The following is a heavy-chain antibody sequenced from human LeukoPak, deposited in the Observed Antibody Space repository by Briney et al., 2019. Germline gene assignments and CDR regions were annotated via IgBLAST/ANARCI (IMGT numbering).Heavy chain of an antibody. CDR3: ARDQYHGSGTYAWFDP. CDR1: GASISNYY. D-gene: IGHD3-10*01. V-gene: IGHV4-59*01. Sequence: SETLSLTCTVSGASISNYYWSWIRQPPGKKLEGIAYISFSGSNNYNPSFKPRVTTSLDTSKNPFSLKLSSVTAADTAVYYCARDQYHGSGTYAWFDPWGQGTLVTVSS. CDR2: ISFSGSN. J-gene: IGHJ5*02.